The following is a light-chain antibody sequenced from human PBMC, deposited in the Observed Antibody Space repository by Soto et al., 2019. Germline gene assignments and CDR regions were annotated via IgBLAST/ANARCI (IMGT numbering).Light chain of an antibody. CDR2: GAS. CDR1: QSVGSY. CDR3: QQYGSSPLT. V-gene: IGKV3-20*01. J-gene: IGKJ4*01. Sequence: EIVLIQSPATLSLSPGERATLSCRASQSVGSYLAWYQHKPGQAPRLLIYGASSRATGIPDRFSGSGSGTDFTLTISRLEPEDFAVYYCQQYGSSPLTFGGGTKVDIK.